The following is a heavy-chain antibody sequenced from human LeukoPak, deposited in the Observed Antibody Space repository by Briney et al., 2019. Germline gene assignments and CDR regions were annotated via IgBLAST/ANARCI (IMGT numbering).Heavy chain of an antibody. CDR3: ARHGGPAREFDY. CDR1: GGSISSYY. CDR2: IYYSGST. Sequence: SGTLSLTCTVSGGSISSYYWSWIRQPPGKGLEWIGYIYYSGSTNYNPSLKSRVTISVDTSKNQFPLKLSSVTAADTAVYYCARHGGPAREFDYWGQGTLVTVSS. V-gene: IGHV4-59*08. D-gene: IGHD2-2*01. J-gene: IGHJ4*02.